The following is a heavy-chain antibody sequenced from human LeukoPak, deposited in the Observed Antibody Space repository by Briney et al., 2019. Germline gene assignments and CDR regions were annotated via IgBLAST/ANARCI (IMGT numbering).Heavy chain of an antibody. CDR2: ISSRGTTI. J-gene: IGHJ4*02. Sequence: GGSLRLSCAASGFSFSDYYVSWIRQAPGKGLECVSYISSRGTTIYYADSVKGRFTISRDNSKNTLYLQMNSLRAEDTAVYYCAKGSQNDYFDYWGQGTLVTVSS. CDR3: AKGSQNDYFDY. D-gene: IGHD1-1*01. CDR1: GFSFSDYY. V-gene: IGHV3-11*01.